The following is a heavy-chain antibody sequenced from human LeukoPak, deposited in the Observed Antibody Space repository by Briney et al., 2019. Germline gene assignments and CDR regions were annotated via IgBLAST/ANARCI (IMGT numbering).Heavy chain of an antibody. V-gene: IGHV4-59*01. Sequence: SETLSLTCSVSGGSISTYYWSWIRQLPGKGREWIGYIYYTGTTNYNPSLRSRVTISVDTSRNQFSLRLSSVTAADTAVYYCAREEPQTTVPEGMDVWGHGTTVIVSS. D-gene: IGHD4-17*01. CDR3: AREEPQTTVPEGMDV. CDR2: IYYTGTT. CDR1: GGSISTYY. J-gene: IGHJ6*02.